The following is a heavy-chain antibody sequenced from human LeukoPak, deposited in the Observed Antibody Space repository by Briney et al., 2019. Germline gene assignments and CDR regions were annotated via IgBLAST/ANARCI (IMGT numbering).Heavy chain of an antibody. CDR2: IYTSEST. D-gene: IGHD2-2*01. V-gene: IGHV4-61*02. CDR1: GGSISSGSYY. CDR3: ARDGVVVPAAGYYYYYMDV. J-gene: IGHJ6*03. Sequence: SETLSLTCTVSGGSISSGSYYWSWIRQPAGKGLEWIGRIYTSESTNYNPSLKSRVTISVDTSKNQFSLKLSSVTAADTAVYYCARDGVVVPAAGYYYYYMDVWGKGTTVTVSS.